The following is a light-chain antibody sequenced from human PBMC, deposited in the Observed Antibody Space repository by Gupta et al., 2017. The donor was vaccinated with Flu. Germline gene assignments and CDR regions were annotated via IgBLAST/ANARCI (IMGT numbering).Light chain of an antibody. V-gene: IGLV1-51*01. Sequence: QSILTQPPSMSAAPGQTVVISCSGTTFHVGSNYVAWYQQLPGTAPRLLIYDDNKRPSGIPERFSCSRSGTSATLGIAGLQTGDEATYYCGTWDMSLNAAVFGGGTQVTVL. J-gene: IGLJ3*02. CDR2: DDN. CDR1: TFHVGSNY. CDR3: GTWDMSLNAAV.